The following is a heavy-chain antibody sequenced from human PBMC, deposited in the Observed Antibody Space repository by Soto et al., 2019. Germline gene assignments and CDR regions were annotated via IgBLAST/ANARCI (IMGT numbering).Heavy chain of an antibody. J-gene: IGHJ4*02. CDR2: ISYDGSNK. Sequence: QVQLLESGGGVVQPGRSLRLSCAASGFTFSSYAMHWVRQAPGKGLEWVAVISYDGSNKYYADSVKGRFTISRDNSKNTLYLQKGSLRPEDTAVYYCARDRGAYCGGDCDFDYWGQGTLVTVSS. CDR3: ARDRGAYCGGDCDFDY. D-gene: IGHD2-21*02. V-gene: IGHV3-30*04. CDR1: GFTFSSYA.